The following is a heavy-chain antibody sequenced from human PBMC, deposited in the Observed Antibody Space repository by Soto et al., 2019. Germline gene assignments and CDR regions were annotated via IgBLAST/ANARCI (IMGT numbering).Heavy chain of an antibody. CDR1: GFTFSSYA. CDR2: ISGSGGST. CDR3: AKVIRTVAGTPVYYYYYMDV. D-gene: IGHD6-19*01. V-gene: IGHV3-23*01. Sequence: EVQLLESGGGLVQPGGSLRLSCAASGFTFSSYAMSWVRQAPGKGLELVSAISGSGGSTYYADSVKGRFTTSRDNSKNTLYLQMNSLRAEDTAVYYCAKVIRTVAGTPVYYYYYMDVWGKGTTVTVSS. J-gene: IGHJ6*03.